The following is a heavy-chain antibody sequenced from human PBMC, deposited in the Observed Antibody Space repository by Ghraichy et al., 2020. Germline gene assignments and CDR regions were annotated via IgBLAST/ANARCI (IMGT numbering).Heavy chain of an antibody. V-gene: IGHV3-48*02. CDR2: ITSSSRSI. Sequence: GGSLRLSCVGSGFTFGSYNMNWVRQSPGKALEWVSYITSSSRSIFYADSVKGRFTISRDNAQNSLYLQMNSLRNDDTAVYYCARASRVVRFYYYDGMDVWGQGNTVTVSS. CDR1: GFTFGSYN. D-gene: IGHD4-23*01. J-gene: IGHJ6*02. CDR3: ARASRVVRFYYYDGMDV.